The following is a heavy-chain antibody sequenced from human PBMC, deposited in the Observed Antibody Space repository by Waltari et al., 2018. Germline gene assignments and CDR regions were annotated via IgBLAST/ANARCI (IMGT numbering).Heavy chain of an antibody. J-gene: IGHJ6*02. CDR1: GGSFSGYY. Sequence: QVQLQQWGAGLLKPSETLSLTCAVYGGSFSGYYWSWLRPPPGKGLEWIGEINHSGSTNYNPSLKSRVTISVDTSKNQFSLKLSSVTAADTAVYYCARVARRYGMDVWGQGTTVTVSS. CDR3: ARVARRYGMDV. CDR2: INHSGST. V-gene: IGHV4-34*01.